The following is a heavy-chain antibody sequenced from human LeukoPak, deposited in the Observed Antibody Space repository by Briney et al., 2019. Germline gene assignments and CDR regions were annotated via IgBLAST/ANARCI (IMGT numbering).Heavy chain of an antibody. V-gene: IGHV4-34*01. CDR1: GGSFSGYY. CDR2: INHSGST. CDR3: ARGAVRFWSGYWDY. J-gene: IGHJ4*02. Sequence: PSETLSLTCAVYGGSFSGYYWSWIRQPPGKGLEWIGEINHSGSTNYNPSLKGRVTISVDTSKNQFSLKLSSVTAADTAVYYCARGAVRFWSGYWDYWGQGTLVTVSS. D-gene: IGHD3-3*01.